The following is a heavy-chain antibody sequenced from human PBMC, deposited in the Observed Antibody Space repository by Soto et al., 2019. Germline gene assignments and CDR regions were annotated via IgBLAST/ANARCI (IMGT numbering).Heavy chain of an antibody. V-gene: IGHV3-7*03. CDR3: ARARGVDY. CDR1: DDSTRSRYW. Sequence: ETLSLTCGVFDDSTRSRYWMNWVRQAPGQGLEWVANIKADGSEKYYVDSVKGRFTISRDNAKNSLYLQMNSLRAEDTAVYYCARARGVDYWGQGTQVTVSS. J-gene: IGHJ4*02. D-gene: IGHD3-16*01. CDR2: IKADGSEK.